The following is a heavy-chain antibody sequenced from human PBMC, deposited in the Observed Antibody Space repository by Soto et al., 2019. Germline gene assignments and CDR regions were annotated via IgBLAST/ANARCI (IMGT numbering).Heavy chain of an antibody. V-gene: IGHV4-4*02. CDR1: SGTISSSNW. Sequence: SETLSLTCAVSSGTISSSNWWTWVRQPPGKGLEWIGEINQSGSPNYNPSLRSRVTISVDKSKSQFFLKLSSVTAADTAIYYCAGLGMVAAHREFDPWGQGNLVTVSS. D-gene: IGHD2-15*01. J-gene: IGHJ5*02. CDR3: AGLGMVAAHREFDP. CDR2: INQSGSP.